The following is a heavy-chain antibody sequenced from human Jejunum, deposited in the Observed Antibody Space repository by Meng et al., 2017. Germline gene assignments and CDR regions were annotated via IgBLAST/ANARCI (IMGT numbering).Heavy chain of an antibody. CDR2: MNPNNGNT. CDR3: ARLRGTVVAVGVNWFDP. D-gene: IGHD2-15*01. Sequence: QVQVVPSGAEVKKPGASVKVSCKASGYSFTSYSISWVRQAPGQGLEWMGWMNPNNGNTDHTQKFQGRVTISADNSISTAYLEWSSLKASDTAMYYCARLRGTVVAVGVNWFDPWGQGTLVTVSS. CDR1: GYSFTSYS. V-gene: IGHV1-8*01. J-gene: IGHJ5*02.